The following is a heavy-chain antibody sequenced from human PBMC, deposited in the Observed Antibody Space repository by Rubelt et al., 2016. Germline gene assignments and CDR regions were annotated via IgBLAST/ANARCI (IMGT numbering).Heavy chain of an antibody. J-gene: IGHJ6*02. D-gene: IGHD5-12*01. CDR3: ARHIDGPAYYYFYGVEV. CDR2: INHSGST. V-gene: IGHV4-34*01. Sequence: WIGEINHSGSTNYNPSLKSRVTISVDTSKNQFSLKLSSVTAADTAVYYCARHIDGPAYYYFYGVEVWGQGTTVTVSS.